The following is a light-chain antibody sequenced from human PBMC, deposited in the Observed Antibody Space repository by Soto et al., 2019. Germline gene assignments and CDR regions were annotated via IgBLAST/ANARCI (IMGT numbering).Light chain of an antibody. Sequence: SYELTQPPSVSVAPGQTARITCGGNNIGSKSVHWYQQKPGRAPVLVVYDDSDRPSGIPERFSGSNSGNTATLTISRVEAGDEADYYCQVWDSSSDPHYVFGTGTKVTVL. CDR2: DDS. V-gene: IGLV3-21*02. J-gene: IGLJ1*01. CDR3: QVWDSSSDPHYV. CDR1: NIGSKS.